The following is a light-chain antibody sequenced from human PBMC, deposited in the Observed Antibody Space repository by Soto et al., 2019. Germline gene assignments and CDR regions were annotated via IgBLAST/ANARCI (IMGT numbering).Light chain of an antibody. V-gene: IGKV1-5*01. CDR3: QQYNSYPLT. J-gene: IGKJ4*01. CDR2: DAS. Sequence: DIQMTQSPSTLSASVGDRVTITCRASQSITSWLAWYQQKPGKVPNLLISDASNLQSGVPSRFSGSGSGTEFTLTISSVQPDDFATSYCQQYNSYPLTFGGGTKVDIK. CDR1: QSITSW.